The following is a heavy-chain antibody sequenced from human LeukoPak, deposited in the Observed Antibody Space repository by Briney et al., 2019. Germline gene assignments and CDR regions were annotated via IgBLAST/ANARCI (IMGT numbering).Heavy chain of an antibody. D-gene: IGHD1-26*01. CDR3: ARPEGGGSYYELNY. CDR1: GYSFTNYW. J-gene: IGHJ4*02. Sequence: GESLKISCKGSGYSFTNYWIAWVRQMPGKGLEGMGIIYPGDSDTRYSPSFQGQVTISSDKSISTAYLQWSSLKASDTAIYYCARPEGGGSYYELNYWGQGTLVTVSS. V-gene: IGHV5-51*01. CDR2: IYPGDSDT.